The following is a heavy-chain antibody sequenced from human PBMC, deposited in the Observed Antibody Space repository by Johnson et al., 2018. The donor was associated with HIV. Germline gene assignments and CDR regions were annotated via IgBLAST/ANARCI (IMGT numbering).Heavy chain of an antibody. J-gene: IGHJ3*02. CDR1: GFTFSSYA. CDR3: AKDPIVLVVYAISAFDI. V-gene: IGHV3-23*04. CDR2: ISGSGGST. D-gene: IGHD2-8*02. Sequence: VQLVESGGGLVQPGGSQRLSCAASGFTFSSYAMSWVRQAPGKGLEWVSAISGSGGSTYYADSVKGRFTISRDNSKNTLYLQMNSLRAEDTAVYYCAKDPIVLVVYAISAFDIWGQGTMVTVSS.